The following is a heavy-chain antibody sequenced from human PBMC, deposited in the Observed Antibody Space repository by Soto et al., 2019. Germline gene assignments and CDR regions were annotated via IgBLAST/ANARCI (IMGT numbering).Heavy chain of an antibody. CDR1: GFTVSSNY. CDR2: IYSGGST. J-gene: IGHJ6*03. CDR3: ARGSPIRYYYYYMDV. V-gene: IGHV3-53*04. D-gene: IGHD2-2*01. Sequence: GGSLRLSRAASGFTVSSNYMSWVRQAPGKGLEWVSVIYSGGSTYYADSVKGRFTISRHNSKNTLYLQMNSLRAEDTAVYYCARGSPIRYYYYYMDVWGKGTTVTVSS.